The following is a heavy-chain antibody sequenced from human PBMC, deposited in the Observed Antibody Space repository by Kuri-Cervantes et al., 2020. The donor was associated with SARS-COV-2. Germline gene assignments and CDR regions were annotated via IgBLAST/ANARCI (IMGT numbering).Heavy chain of an antibody. D-gene: IGHD5-18*01. V-gene: IGHV1-69*13. J-gene: IGHJ6*02. CDR1: GYTFTSYD. CDR3: AMSRDTPVYYYGMDV. Sequence: SVKVSCKASGYTFTSYDINWVRQATGQGLEWMGGIIPIFGTANYAQKFQGRVTITADESTSTAYMELSSLRSEDTVVYYCAMSRDTPVYYYGMDVWGQGTTVTVSS. CDR2: IIPIFGTA.